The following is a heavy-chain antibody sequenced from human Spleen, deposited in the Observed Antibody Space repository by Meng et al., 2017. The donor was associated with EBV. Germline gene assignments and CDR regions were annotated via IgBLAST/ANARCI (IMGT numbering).Heavy chain of an antibody. D-gene: IGHD4/OR15-4a*01. CDR3: ARGGYGTNYFDP. V-gene: IGHV4-61*01. J-gene: IGHJ5*02. CDR2: VYFSGST. CDR1: GASSSTSSYC. Sequence: GPREAWAPVLVHPSAPLSPTCTVSGASSSTSSYCWTWMRHTPRKGLECRGYVYFSGSTNYNPSLKSLVTMSIDTSKNQFSMNLRSATAADAAVYFCARGGYGTNYFDPWGQGTLVTVSS.